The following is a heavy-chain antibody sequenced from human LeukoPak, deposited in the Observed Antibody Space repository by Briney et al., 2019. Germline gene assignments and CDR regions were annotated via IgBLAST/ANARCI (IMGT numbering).Heavy chain of an antibody. J-gene: IGHJ4*02. V-gene: IGHV4-38-2*01. Sequence: SPSETLSLTCAVSSYSISSGYYWGWIRQPPGKGLEWIGNIYHSGSTSYNPSLRSRVTISVDTSRNQFSLKLSSVTAADTAVYYCARGLYSGSYPPGYWGPGTLVTVSS. CDR3: ARGLYSGSYPPGY. CDR2: IYHSGST. D-gene: IGHD1-26*01. CDR1: SYSISSGYY.